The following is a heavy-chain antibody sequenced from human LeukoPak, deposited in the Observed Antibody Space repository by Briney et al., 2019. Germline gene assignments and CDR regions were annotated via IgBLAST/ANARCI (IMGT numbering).Heavy chain of an antibody. V-gene: IGHV3-33*01. CDR3: ARDKDYYDTSGYHYYYGMDV. CDR1: GLTFSDYG. Sequence: GRSLRLSCAASGLTFSDYGMHWVRQAPGKGLEWVALIWYDGSYKYYADSVKGRFTISRDNSKNTLYLQMNSLRAEDTAVYYCARDKDYYDTSGYHYYYGMDVWGQGTTVTASS. CDR2: IWYDGSYK. D-gene: IGHD3-22*01. J-gene: IGHJ6*02.